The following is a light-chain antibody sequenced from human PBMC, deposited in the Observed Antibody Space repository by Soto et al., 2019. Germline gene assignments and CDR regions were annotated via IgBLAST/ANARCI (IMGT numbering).Light chain of an antibody. Sequence: DIQMTQSPSTLSASVGDRVDMSCRASHSIRDDLAWYQQKPGKAPKRLIYAASTLQSGVPSRFSGSGSGTEFTLTISSLQPDDFATYYCQQFNSYPITFGQGTRLEIK. J-gene: IGKJ5*01. V-gene: IGKV1-17*01. CDR3: QQFNSYPIT. CDR2: AAS. CDR1: HSIRDD.